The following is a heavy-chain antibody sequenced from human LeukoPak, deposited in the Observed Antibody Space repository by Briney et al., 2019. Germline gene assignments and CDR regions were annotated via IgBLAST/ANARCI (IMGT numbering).Heavy chain of an antibody. CDR2: IGTSGNTI. V-gene: IGHV3-48*01. CDR1: GSTFSGYI. D-gene: IGHD6-19*01. Sequence: GGSLRLSCAASGSTFSGYIMNWVRQAPGKGLEWVSFIGTSGNTIYHADSVKGRFTVSRDNAKNSLYLQMNSLRAEDTAVYYCARDQWLDYWGQGTLVTVSS. CDR3: ARDQWLDY. J-gene: IGHJ4*02.